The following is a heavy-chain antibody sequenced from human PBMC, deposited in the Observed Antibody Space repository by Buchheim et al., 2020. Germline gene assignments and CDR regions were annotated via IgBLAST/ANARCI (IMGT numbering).Heavy chain of an antibody. CDR1: GVSISSSNW. Sequence: QVQLQESGLGLVEPSGTLSLTCAVSGVSISSSNWWSWVRQPPGEGLEWIGEMHHGGTTNYNPSLESRVTISVDKSKNHFSLKLTSVTAADTAVYYCVRYPYGIIPPGIDYWGQGTL. V-gene: IGHV4-4*02. J-gene: IGHJ4*02. CDR3: VRYPYGIIPPGIDY. CDR2: MHHGGTT. D-gene: IGHD1-1*01.